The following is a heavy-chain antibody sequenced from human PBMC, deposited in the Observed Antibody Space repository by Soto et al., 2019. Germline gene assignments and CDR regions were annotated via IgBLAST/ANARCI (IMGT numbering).Heavy chain of an antibody. CDR3: ARTTTIFGVVITYYFDY. D-gene: IGHD3-3*01. J-gene: IGHJ4*02. CDR2: IYYSGST. V-gene: IGHV4-61*01. Sequence: QVQLQESGPGLVKPSETLSLTCTVSGGSVSSGSYYWSWIRQPPGKGLEWIGYIYYSGSTNYNPYLKSRVTISVDTSKNQFSLKLSSVTAADTAVYYCARTTTIFGVVITYYFDYWGQGTLVTVSS. CDR1: GGSVSSGSYY.